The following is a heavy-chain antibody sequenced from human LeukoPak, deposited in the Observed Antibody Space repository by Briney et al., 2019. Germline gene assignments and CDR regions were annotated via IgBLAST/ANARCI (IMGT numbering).Heavy chain of an antibody. CDR3: ARAYCSGTSCYLGNWFDP. CDR2: IIPIFGTA. J-gene: IGHJ5*02. D-gene: IGHD2-2*01. Sequence: SVKVSCKASGGTFSSYAISWVRHSPGQGLEWMGWIIPIFGTANYAQKFQGRVTITTDESTSTAYMELSSLRSEDTAVYYCARAYCSGTSCYLGNWFDPWGQGTLVTVSS. CDR1: GGTFSSYA. V-gene: IGHV1-69*05.